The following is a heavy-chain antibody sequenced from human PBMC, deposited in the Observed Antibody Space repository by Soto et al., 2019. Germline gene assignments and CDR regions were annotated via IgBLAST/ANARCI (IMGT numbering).Heavy chain of an antibody. CDR2: INPSGGST. V-gene: IGHV1-46*01. CDR3: ASSEQQLVRHYYYYYGMDV. D-gene: IGHD6-13*01. J-gene: IGHJ6*02. CDR1: GYTLTSYY. Sequence: ASVKVSCKASGYTLTSYYMHWVRQAPGQGLEWMGIINPSGGSTSYAQKFQGRVTMTRDTSTSTVYMELSSLRSEDTAVYYCASSEQQLVRHYYYYYGMDVWGQGTTVTVSS.